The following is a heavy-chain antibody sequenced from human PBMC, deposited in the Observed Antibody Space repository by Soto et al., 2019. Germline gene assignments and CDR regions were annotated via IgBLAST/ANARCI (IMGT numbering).Heavy chain of an antibody. V-gene: IGHV1-69*02. D-gene: IGHD3-3*01. Sequence: SVKVSCKASGGTFSSYTISWVRQAPGQGLEWMGRIIPILGIANYAQKFQGRVTITADESTSTVYMELSSLRSEDTAVYYCARGGFLEWLSPNSYGMDVWGQGTTVTVSS. CDR3: ARGGFLEWLSPNSYGMDV. CDR1: GGTFSSYT. J-gene: IGHJ6*02. CDR2: IIPILGIA.